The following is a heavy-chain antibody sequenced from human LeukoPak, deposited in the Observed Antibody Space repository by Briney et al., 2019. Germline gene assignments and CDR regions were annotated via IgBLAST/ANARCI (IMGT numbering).Heavy chain of an antibody. CDR3: AREGDSSGYYLNWFDP. CDR2: IYYSGST. Sequence: SETLFLTCTVSGGSISSYYWSWIRQPPGKGLEWIGYIYYSGSTNYSPSLKSRVTISVDTSKNQFSLKLSSVTAADTAVYYCAREGDSSGYYLNWFDPWGQGTLVTVSS. J-gene: IGHJ5*02. D-gene: IGHD3-22*01. CDR1: GGSISSYY. V-gene: IGHV4-59*01.